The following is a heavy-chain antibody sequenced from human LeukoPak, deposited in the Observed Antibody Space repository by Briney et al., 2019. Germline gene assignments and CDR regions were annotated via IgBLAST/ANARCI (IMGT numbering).Heavy chain of an antibody. CDR3: AAFRGDY. CDR1: GFTVSSDF. V-gene: IGHV3-53*01. J-gene: IGHJ4*02. D-gene: IGHD3-3*02. Sequence: GGSLRLSCAASGFTVSSDFMSWVRQAPGKGLEWVALINSGGSTYYADSVKGRFTISRDNSKNTLNFQMNNLRAEDTAVYYCAAFRGDYWGQGTLASVSS. CDR2: INSGGST.